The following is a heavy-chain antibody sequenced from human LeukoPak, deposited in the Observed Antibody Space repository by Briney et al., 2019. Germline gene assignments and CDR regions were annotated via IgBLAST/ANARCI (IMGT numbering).Heavy chain of an antibody. CDR3: ARHLRWRTSFSPFDY. CDR1: GGSISSYY. CDR2: IYTSGST. J-gene: IGHJ4*02. V-gene: IGHV4-4*07. D-gene: IGHD3/OR15-3a*01. Sequence: SETLSLTCTVSGGSISSYYWSWIRQPAGKGLEWIGRIYTSGSTDYNPSLKSRVTISVDTSKNQLSLKLSSVTAADTAVYYCARHLRWRTSFSPFDYWGQGTLVTVSS.